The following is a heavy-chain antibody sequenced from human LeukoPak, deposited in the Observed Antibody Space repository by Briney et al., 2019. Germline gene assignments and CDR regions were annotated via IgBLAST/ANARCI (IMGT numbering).Heavy chain of an antibody. CDR1: GGSISSGGYS. V-gene: IGHV4-30-2*01. CDR3: ARVTHDYGDPFDY. J-gene: IGHJ4*02. D-gene: IGHD4-17*01. Sequence: PSETLSLTCAVSGGSISSGGYSWSWIRQPPGKGLEWIGYIYHSGSTYYNPSLRSRVTISVDRSKNQFSLKLSSVTAADTAVYYCARVTHDYGDPFDYWGQGTLVTVSS. CDR2: IYHSGST.